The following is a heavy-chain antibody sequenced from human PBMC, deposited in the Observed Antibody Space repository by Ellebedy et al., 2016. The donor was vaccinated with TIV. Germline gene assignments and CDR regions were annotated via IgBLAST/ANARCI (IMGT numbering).Heavy chain of an antibody. CDR1: GFIFGDYA. D-gene: IGHD3-10*01. CDR2: ISRNSDSI. V-gene: IGHV3-9*01. Sequence: SLKISCAASGFIFGDYAMHWVRQALGKGLEWVSGISRNSDSIGYAESVKGRFTISRDNAQNSLYLQMNSLRAEDTAFYYCAKDDGTSYPSSFDYWGQGTLVTVSS. CDR3: AKDDGTSYPSSFDY. J-gene: IGHJ4*02.